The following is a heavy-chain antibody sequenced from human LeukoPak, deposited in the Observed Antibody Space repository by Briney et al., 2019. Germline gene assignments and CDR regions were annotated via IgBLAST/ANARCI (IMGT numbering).Heavy chain of an antibody. D-gene: IGHD2-15*01. V-gene: IGHV4-59*08. CDR1: GGSIRSYY. CDR3: ARTYCSGGSCHFDY. Sequence: SETLSLTCTVSGGSIRSYYWSWIRQPPGKGLEWVGYIFYSGTTDSTPSLKSRVTISVDTSKNQFSLKLSSVTAADTAVYYCARTYCSGGSCHFDYWGQGTLVTVSS. CDR2: IFYSGTT. J-gene: IGHJ4*02.